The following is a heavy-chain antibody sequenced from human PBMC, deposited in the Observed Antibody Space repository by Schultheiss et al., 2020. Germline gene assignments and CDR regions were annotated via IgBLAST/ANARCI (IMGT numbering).Heavy chain of an antibody. V-gene: IGHV4-59*01. CDR2: VYYSGGA. Sequence: SETLSLTCTVSGGSISSYYWSWIRQPPGKGLEWIGFVYYSGGAKYNPSLRSRVTMSIDTSNNQFSLKLTSVTAADTAVYYCARNLNDNSLDPWGQGTLVTVSS. J-gene: IGHJ5*02. CDR1: GGSISSYY. CDR3: ARNLNDNSLDP. D-gene: IGHD1-1*01.